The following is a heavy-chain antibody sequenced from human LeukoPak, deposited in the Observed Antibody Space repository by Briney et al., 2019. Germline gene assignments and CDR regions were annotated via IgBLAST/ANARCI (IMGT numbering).Heavy chain of an antibody. Sequence: ASVKVSCKASGYTFTSYYMHWVRQAPGQGLEWMGITNPSGGSTSYAQKFQGRVTMTRDTSTSTVYMELSSLRSEDTAVYYCARDTTGYSLSPAFDIWGQGTMVTVSS. J-gene: IGHJ3*02. D-gene: IGHD5-18*01. CDR3: ARDTTGYSLSPAFDI. CDR2: TNPSGGST. V-gene: IGHV1-46*01. CDR1: GYTFTSYY.